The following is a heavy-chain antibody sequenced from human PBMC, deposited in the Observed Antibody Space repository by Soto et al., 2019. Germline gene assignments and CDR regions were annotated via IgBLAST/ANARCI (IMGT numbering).Heavy chain of an antibody. D-gene: IGHD2-2*01. CDR3: ARQGRCSISSCYDVGSPYNYFNP. J-gene: IGHJ5*02. CDR2: IYYTGNI. V-gene: IGHV4-39*01. Sequence: SETLSLTCSVSGGSISNSLNYWGWIRQPPGKGLEWIGTIYYTGNIYYNPSLKSRVTISIDTSRNQFSLRLSSVTVADTAVYYCARQGRCSISSCYDVGSPYNYFNPWGQGTLVTVSS. CDR1: GGSISNSLNY.